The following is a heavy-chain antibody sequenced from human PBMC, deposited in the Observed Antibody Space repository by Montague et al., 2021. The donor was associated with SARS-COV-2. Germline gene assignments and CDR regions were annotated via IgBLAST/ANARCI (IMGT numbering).Heavy chain of an antibody. CDR3: ARSTVTNAPFGFSNKLRSRYNGMDV. V-gene: IGHV4-34*01. J-gene: IGHJ6*02. CDR2: INHSGST. CDR1: GGSFSGYY. Sequence: SETLSLTCAVSGGSFSGYYLNWIRKPPGQGLEWIGEINHSGSTNYNPSLTSRGTIAVATSTNQFSLKVTSVTAADTAVFYCARSTVTNAPFGFSNKLRSRYNGMDVWGQGTTVTVSS. D-gene: IGHD4-17*01.